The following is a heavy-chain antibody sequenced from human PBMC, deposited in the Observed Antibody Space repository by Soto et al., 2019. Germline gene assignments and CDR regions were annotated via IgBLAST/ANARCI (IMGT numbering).Heavy chain of an antibody. Sequence: ASVKVSCKASGYTFTSYGISWVRQAPGQGLEWMGWISAYNGNTNYAQKLQGRVTMTTDTSTSTAYMELRSLRPDDTAVYYCARGGNYYDSSEGFDYWGQGTLVTVSS. CDR3: ARGGNYYDSSEGFDY. D-gene: IGHD3-22*01. J-gene: IGHJ4*02. V-gene: IGHV1-18*01. CDR2: ISAYNGNT. CDR1: GYTFTSYG.